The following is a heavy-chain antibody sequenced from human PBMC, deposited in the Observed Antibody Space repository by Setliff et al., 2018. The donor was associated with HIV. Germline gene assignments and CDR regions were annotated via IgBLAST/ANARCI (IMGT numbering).Heavy chain of an antibody. J-gene: IGHJ6*03. Sequence: SAKVSCKAPGGRFSNYGISWVRQAPGQGLEWMGGIIPIFGTTNYAQMFQGRVTMTADESTSTAYMELSSLRSEDTAVYYCARAVVPTYYDVLTGYVYYMDVWGKGTTVTVSS. V-gene: IGHV1-69*13. D-gene: IGHD3-9*01. CDR3: ARAVVPTYYDVLTGYVYYMDV. CDR2: IIPIFGTT. CDR1: GGRFSNYG.